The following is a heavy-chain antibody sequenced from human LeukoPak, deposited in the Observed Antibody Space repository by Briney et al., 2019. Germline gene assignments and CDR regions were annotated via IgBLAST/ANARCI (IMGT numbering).Heavy chain of an antibody. Sequence: GGSLKLSCAASGFTFSGSAMHWVRQASGKGLEWVGLVDKKTKNYETAYAESVRGRFTISRDDSKNTAYLQMDSLEIEDTALYYCTRDAGTYNWLDPWGQGTLVTVSS. V-gene: IGHV3-73*01. D-gene: IGHD1-26*01. CDR3: TRDAGTYNWLDP. J-gene: IGHJ5*02. CDR1: GFTFSGSA. CDR2: VDKKTKNYET.